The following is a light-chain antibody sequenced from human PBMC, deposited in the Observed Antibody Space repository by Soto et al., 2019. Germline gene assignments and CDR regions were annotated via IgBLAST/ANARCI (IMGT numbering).Light chain of an antibody. CDR1: RSVGRY. V-gene: IGKV1-39*01. CDR2: AAS. J-gene: IGKJ1*01. CDR3: QQSGGSPWT. Sequence: DIQMTQSPPSLSASVGDSVTITCRASRSVGRYLNWYQKRAGKAPKLLIYAASSLQTGVPSRFSGTGSATDFSLTIKSLQPEDAATYFCQQSGGSPWTFGQGTDVQI.